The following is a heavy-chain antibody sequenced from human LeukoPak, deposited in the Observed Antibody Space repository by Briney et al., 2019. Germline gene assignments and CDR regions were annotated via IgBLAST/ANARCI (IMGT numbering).Heavy chain of an antibody. V-gene: IGHV1-18*01. CDR2: ISALNGNT. CDR1: GYTFTSYG. J-gene: IGHJ4*02. CDR3: ARDPEGVTPLDY. D-gene: IGHD3-10*01. Sequence: EASVKVSCKASGYTFTSYGISWVRQAPGQGLEWMGGISALNGNTNYAQKFQGRVTMTTDTSTSTAYMELRSLTSDDTAMYYCARDPEGVTPLDYWGQGTLVTVSS.